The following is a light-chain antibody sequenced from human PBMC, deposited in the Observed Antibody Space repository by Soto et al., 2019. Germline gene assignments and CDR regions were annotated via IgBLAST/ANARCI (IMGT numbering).Light chain of an antibody. J-gene: IGLJ3*02. Sequence: QSVLTQPPSASGTPGQRITISCSGSSSNIGSHTVNWHQQVPGTATKLLIYSNNERPSGVPDRFSGSKSGTSASLAISGLQSGDEADYYCCSYAGSLWVFGGGTKLTVL. CDR3: CSYAGSLWV. CDR2: SNN. CDR1: SSNIGSHT. V-gene: IGLV1-44*01.